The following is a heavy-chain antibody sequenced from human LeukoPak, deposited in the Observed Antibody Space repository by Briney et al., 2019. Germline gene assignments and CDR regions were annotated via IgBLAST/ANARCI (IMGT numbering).Heavy chain of an antibody. CDR2: IYGGSNT. D-gene: IGHD5-12*01. CDR1: GFTVSSNY. V-gene: IGHV3-53*01. CDR3: ARGSGFETGDY. Sequence: PGGSLRLSCAASGFTVSSNYMSWVRQAPGKGLEWISVIYGGSNTYYYADSVKGRFTISRDNSKNTAYLQMNSLRVEDTAIYYCARGSGFETGDYWGQGTLVTVSS. J-gene: IGHJ4*02.